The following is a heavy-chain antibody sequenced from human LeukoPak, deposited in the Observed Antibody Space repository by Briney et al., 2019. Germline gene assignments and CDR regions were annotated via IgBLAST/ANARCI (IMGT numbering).Heavy chain of an antibody. V-gene: IGHV3-7*01. CDR1: GFTFSSYE. D-gene: IGHD1-26*01. CDR3: ARDGIVGATTGDV. CDR2: IKQDGSEK. J-gene: IGHJ4*02. Sequence: GGSLRLSCAASGFTFSSYEMNWVRQAPGKGLEWVANIKQDGSEKYYVDSVEGRFTISRDNAKNSLYLQMNSLRAEDTAVYYCARDGIVGATTGDVWGQGTLVTVSS.